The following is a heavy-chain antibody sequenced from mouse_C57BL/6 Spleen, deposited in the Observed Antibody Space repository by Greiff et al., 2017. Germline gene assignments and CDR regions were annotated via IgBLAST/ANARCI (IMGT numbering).Heavy chain of an antibody. CDR1: GYSFTDYN. D-gene: IGHD1-1*01. CDR2: INTNYGTT. Sequence: EVQLQQSGPELVKPGASVKISCKASGYSFTDYNMNWVKQSNGKSLEWIGVINTNYGTTSYNQKFKGHATLTVAHSSSTAYMQLNSLTSADSAVXYYARRDYGSSYYFDYWGQGTTLTVAS. V-gene: IGHV1-39*01. J-gene: IGHJ2*01. CDR3: ARRDYGSSYYFDY.